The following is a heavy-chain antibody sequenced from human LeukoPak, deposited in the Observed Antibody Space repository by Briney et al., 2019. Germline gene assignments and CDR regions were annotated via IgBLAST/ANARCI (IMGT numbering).Heavy chain of an antibody. V-gene: IGHV1-46*01. D-gene: IGHD1-26*01. CDR2: IYPSGGGT. Sequence: ASLKVSCKASGYTFTSYYMHWVRQAPGQGLEWMGIIYPSGGGTSYAQKFQGRVTMTRDMSTSTVYMELSSRRSEDTAVYYCARDSGSYLLSVWGQGTLVSLSS. J-gene: IGHJ4*02. CDR1: GYTFTSYY. CDR3: ARDSGSYLLSV.